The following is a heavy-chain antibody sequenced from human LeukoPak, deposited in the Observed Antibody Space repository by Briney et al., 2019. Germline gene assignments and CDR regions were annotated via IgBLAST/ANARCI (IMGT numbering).Heavy chain of an antibody. CDR2: IYSGDST. Sequence: QSGGSLRLSCAASGFTVSSNYMSWVRQAPGKGLEWVSVIYSGDSTYYADSVKGRFTISRDNSKNTLYLQMNSLRAEDTAVYYCARGHYDFWSGWFDPWGQGTLVTVSS. CDR1: GFTVSSNY. V-gene: IGHV3-66*01. J-gene: IGHJ5*02. D-gene: IGHD3-3*01. CDR3: ARGHYDFWSGWFDP.